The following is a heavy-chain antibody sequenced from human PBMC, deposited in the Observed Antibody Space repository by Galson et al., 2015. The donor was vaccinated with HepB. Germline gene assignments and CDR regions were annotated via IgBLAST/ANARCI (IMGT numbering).Heavy chain of an antibody. CDR1: GYTFTSYD. J-gene: IGHJ5*02. CDR3: ARAFRGYYDYIWGSYRPRNWFDP. CDR2: MNPNSGNT. Sequence: SVKVCRKASGYTFTSYDINWVRQATGQGLEWMGWMNPNSGNTGYAQKFQGRVTMTRNTSIGTAYMELSSLRSEDTAVYYCARAFRGYYDYIWGSYRPRNWFDPWGQGTLVTVSS. D-gene: IGHD3-16*02. V-gene: IGHV1-8*01.